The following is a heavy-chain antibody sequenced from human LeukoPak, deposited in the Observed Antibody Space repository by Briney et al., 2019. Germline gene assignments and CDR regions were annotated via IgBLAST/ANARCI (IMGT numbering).Heavy chain of an antibody. Sequence: PSETLSLTCAVYGGSFSGYYWSWIRQPPGKGLDWIGEINHSRSTNYNPSLKSRVTISIDTSKNQFSLKLSSVTAADTAVYYCARGLSAIVHWGQGTLVTVSS. CDR1: GGSFSGYY. CDR3: ARGLSAIVH. CDR2: INHSRST. J-gene: IGHJ4*02. D-gene: IGHD2-21*02. V-gene: IGHV4-34*01.